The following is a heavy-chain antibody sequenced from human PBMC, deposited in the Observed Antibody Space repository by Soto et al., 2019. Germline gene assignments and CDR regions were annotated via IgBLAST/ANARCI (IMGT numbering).Heavy chain of an antibody. V-gene: IGHV3-11*01. CDR3: ASLYGSGTYFGYYYGMDG. CDR1: GFTFSDYY. CDR2: ISSSGSTI. Sequence: QVQLVESGGGLVKPGGSLRLSCAASGFTFSDYYMSWIRQAPGKGLEWVSYISSSGSTIYYADSVKGRFPMSRHNAKNSLDRQTSGLRAEETAVEHCASLYGSGTYFGYYYGMDGWGQGTRVTVSS. J-gene: IGHJ6*02. D-gene: IGHD3-10*01.